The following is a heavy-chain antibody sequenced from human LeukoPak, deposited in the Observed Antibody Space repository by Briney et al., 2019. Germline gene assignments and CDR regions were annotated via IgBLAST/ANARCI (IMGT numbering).Heavy chain of an antibody. Sequence: SSETLSLTCAVYGGSFSGYYWSWIRQPPGKGLEWIGEINHSGSTNYNPSLKSRVTISVDTSKNQFSLKLSSVTAADTAVYYCARVASGQQLGWLDPWGQGTLVTVSS. D-gene: IGHD6-13*01. CDR1: GGSFSGYY. J-gene: IGHJ5*02. CDR2: INHSGST. CDR3: ARVASGQQLGWLDP. V-gene: IGHV4-34*01.